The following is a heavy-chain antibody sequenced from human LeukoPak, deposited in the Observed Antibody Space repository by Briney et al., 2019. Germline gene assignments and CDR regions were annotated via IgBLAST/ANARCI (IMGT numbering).Heavy chain of an antibody. J-gene: IGHJ4*02. D-gene: IGHD4-11*01. CDR2: ISYSGNT. CDR1: GGSFSSGLYY. Sequence: PSETLSLTCTVSGGSFSSGLYYWTWIRQPPGKGLEWIGYISYSGNTNYNPSLKSRVTISVDTSKNQFSLKLSSVTAADTAVYYCARGYSNSFDYWGQGTLVTVSS. V-gene: IGHV4-61*01. CDR3: ARGYSNSFDY.